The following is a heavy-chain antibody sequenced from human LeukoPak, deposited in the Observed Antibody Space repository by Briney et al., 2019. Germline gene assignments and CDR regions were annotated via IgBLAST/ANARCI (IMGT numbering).Heavy chain of an antibody. D-gene: IGHD2-2*02. Sequence: SETLSLTCTVSGGSISSGGYYWSWIRQPPGKGLEWIGYIYHSGSIYYNPSLKSRVTISVDRSKNQFSLKLSSVTAADTAVYYCARDGPAVSHCSSTSCHNYWGQGTLVTVSS. V-gene: IGHV4-30-2*01. CDR2: IYHSGSI. CDR3: ARDGPAVSHCSSTSCHNY. CDR1: GGSISSGGYY. J-gene: IGHJ4*02.